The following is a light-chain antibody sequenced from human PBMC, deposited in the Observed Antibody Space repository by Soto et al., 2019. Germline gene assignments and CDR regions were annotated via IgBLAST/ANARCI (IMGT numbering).Light chain of an antibody. CDR2: EVS. CDR1: SSDVGGYNY. J-gene: IGLJ2*01. Sequence: QSALTQPASVSGSPGQSITISGTGTSSDVGGYNYVSWYQQHPGKAPKLMIYEVSNRPSGVSNRFSGSKSGNTASLTISGLQAEDEADYYCISYTSSSTLVVFGGGTKLTVL. V-gene: IGLV2-14*01. CDR3: ISYTSSSTLVV.